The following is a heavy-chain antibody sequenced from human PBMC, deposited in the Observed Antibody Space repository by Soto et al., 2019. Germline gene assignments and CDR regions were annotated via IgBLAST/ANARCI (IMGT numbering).Heavy chain of an antibody. Sequence: RGSLRLSCPASGFTFAYEWMHWVRQAPGKGLVWVSRVHSDGTTTTYADSVKGRFTISKDISKNTLYLQMNSLRAEDTALYFCVKGAWLDYWGQGSLVTVSS. CDR3: VKGAWLDY. J-gene: IGHJ4*02. V-gene: IGHV3-74*01. CDR2: VHSDGTTT. CDR1: GFTFAYEW.